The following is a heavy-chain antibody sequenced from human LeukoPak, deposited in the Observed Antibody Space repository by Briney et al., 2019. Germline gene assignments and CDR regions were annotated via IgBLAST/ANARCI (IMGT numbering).Heavy chain of an antibody. Sequence: PGGSLRLSFPASGFTFSSYAMSWVRQAPGKGLEWVSTISASGGSTYYADSVKGRFTISRDNSKNTLYLQMNSLRAEDTAVYYCAKGCGGDCYHTFDYWGQGTLVTVSS. V-gene: IGHV3-23*01. CDR1: GFTFSSYA. CDR2: ISASGGST. D-gene: IGHD2-21*02. CDR3: AKGCGGDCYHTFDY. J-gene: IGHJ4*02.